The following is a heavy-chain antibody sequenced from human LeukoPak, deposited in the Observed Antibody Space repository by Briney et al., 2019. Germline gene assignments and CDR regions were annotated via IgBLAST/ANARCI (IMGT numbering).Heavy chain of an antibody. D-gene: IGHD3-10*01. J-gene: IGHJ3*02. CDR1: GGSISTYY. V-gene: IGHV4-59*08. Sequence: TPSETLSLTCTVSGGSISTYYWNWIRQPPGKGLEWIGYVYYSGSTNYNPSLKSRVTISVDTSKNQFSLKLSSVTAADTAVYYCARHADYYGSGSYYPDAFDIWGQGTMVTVSS. CDR2: VYYSGST. CDR3: ARHADYYGSGSYYPDAFDI.